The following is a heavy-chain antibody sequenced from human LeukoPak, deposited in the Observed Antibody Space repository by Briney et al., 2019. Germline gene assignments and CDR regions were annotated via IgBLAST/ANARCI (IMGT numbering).Heavy chain of an antibody. J-gene: IGHJ6*02. D-gene: IGHD2-15*01. CDR3: ARAVGYCSGGSCYSGFYGMDV. Sequence: PSETLSLTCAVSGGSHSCYYWSWIRQPPGKGLEGMGVINHSGSTYHNPSLKSRVTISVDTSKNQFSLKLSSVTAADTAVYYCARAVGYCSGGSCYSGFYGMDVWGQGTTVTVSS. CDR1: GGSHSCYY. V-gene: IGHV4-34*01. CDR2: INHSGST.